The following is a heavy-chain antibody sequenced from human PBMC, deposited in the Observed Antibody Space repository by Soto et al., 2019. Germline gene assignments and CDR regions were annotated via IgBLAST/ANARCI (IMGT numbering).Heavy chain of an antibody. J-gene: IGHJ4*02. D-gene: IGHD1-7*01. V-gene: IGHV3-15*07. CDR2: IKSKAYGGTA. CDR1: GFTFSDAW. CDR3: TSHDATEQNFVPY. Sequence: EVQLVESGGGLVKPGGSLRLSCAASGFTFSDAWMNWARQAPGKGLEWVGRIKSKAYGGTADYSAPVRGRFTISRDDSAATMYPQMNSLETEATGVYYCTSHDATEQNFVPYWGQGTLVTVSS.